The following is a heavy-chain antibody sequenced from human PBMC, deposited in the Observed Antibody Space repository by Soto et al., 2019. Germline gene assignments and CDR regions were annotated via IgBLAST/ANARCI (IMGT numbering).Heavy chain of an antibody. Sequence: SETLSLTCTVSGGSISSGGYYWSWIRQHPGKGLEWIGYIYYSGSTYYNPSLKSRVTISVDTSKNQFSLKLSSVTAADTAVYYCARSKVAGYYDATAYFDYWGQGTLVTVSS. CDR1: GGSISSGGYY. CDR3: ARSKVAGYYDATAYFDY. V-gene: IGHV4-31*03. CDR2: IYYSGST. J-gene: IGHJ4*02. D-gene: IGHD3-3*01.